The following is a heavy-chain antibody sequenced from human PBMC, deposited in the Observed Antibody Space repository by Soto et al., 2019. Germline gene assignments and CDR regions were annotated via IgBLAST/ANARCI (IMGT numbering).Heavy chain of an antibody. Sequence: SETLSLTCTVSGGSISSGGYYWSWIRQHPGKGLEWIGYIYYSGSTYYNPSLKSRVTISVDTSKNQFSLKLSSVTAADTAVYYCARSKVAGYYDATAYFDYWGQGTLVTVSS. CDR1: GGSISSGGYY. CDR3: ARSKVAGYYDATAYFDY. V-gene: IGHV4-31*03. CDR2: IYYSGST. J-gene: IGHJ4*02. D-gene: IGHD3-3*01.